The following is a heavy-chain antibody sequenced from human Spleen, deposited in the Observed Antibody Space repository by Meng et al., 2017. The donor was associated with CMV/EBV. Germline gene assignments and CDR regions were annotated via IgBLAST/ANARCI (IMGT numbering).Heavy chain of an antibody. J-gene: IGHJ4*02. Sequence: SGCTFSSYSRNWVRQAPGKGLEWVSSISSSSSYIYYADSVKGRFTISRDNAKNSLYLQMNSLRAEDTAVYYCARAGVGSYDSSGYYPHWGQGTLVTVSS. V-gene: IGHV3-21*01. D-gene: IGHD3-22*01. CDR1: GCTFSSYS. CDR2: ISSSSSYI. CDR3: ARAGVGSYDSSGYYPH.